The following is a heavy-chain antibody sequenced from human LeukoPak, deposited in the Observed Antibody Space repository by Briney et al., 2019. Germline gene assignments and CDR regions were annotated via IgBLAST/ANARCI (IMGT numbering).Heavy chain of an antibody. Sequence: PGGSLRLPCAASGFTFNNYGVHWVRQAPGKGLEWVAVISYDGRNKHYPDSVKGRFTISRDISTDTLWLQMDSLRTEDTAVYYCAKGPLRGTAAAIDYWGQGTLVTVSS. J-gene: IGHJ4*02. V-gene: IGHV3-30*18. CDR1: GFTFNNYG. CDR2: ISYDGRNK. D-gene: IGHD2-2*01. CDR3: AKGPLRGTAAAIDY.